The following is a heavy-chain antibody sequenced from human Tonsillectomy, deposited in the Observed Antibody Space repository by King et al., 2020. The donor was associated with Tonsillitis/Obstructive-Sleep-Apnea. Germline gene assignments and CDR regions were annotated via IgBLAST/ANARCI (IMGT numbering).Heavy chain of an antibody. CDR3: AKAVGRYDFWSGYYAPPNDY. J-gene: IGHJ4*02. Sequence: VQLVESGGGLVQPGGSLRLSCAASGFTFSSYAMSWVRQAPGKGLEWVSAISGSGGSTYYADSVKGRFTISRDNSKNTLYLQINSLRAEDTAVYYCAKAVGRYDFWSGYYAPPNDYWGQGTLVTVSS. CDR1: GFTFSSYA. V-gene: IGHV3-23*04. CDR2: ISGSGGST. D-gene: IGHD3-3*01.